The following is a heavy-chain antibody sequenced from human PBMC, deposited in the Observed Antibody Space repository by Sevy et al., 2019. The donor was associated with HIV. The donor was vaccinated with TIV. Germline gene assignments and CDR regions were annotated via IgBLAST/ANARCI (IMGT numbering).Heavy chain of an antibody. V-gene: IGHV4-38-2*01. CDR3: ARRGGYDFWSGYYTGNWYFDL. Sequence: SETLSLTCAVSGYSISSGYYWGWIRQPPGKGLEWIGSIYHSGSTYYNPSLKSRVTISVDTSKNQFSLKLSSVTAADTAVYYCARRGGYDFWSGYYTGNWYFDLWGRGTLVTVSS. D-gene: IGHD3-3*01. CDR2: IYHSGST. CDR1: GYSISSGYY. J-gene: IGHJ2*01.